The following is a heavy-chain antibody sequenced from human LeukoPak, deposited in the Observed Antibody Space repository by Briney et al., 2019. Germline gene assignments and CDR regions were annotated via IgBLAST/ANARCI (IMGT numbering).Heavy chain of an antibody. Sequence: PSETLSLTCTVSGGSISSYYWSWIRQPPGKGLEWIGYIYYSGSTNYNPSLKSRVTISVDTSKNQFSLKLSSVTAADTAVYYCARRVRSEDIPAAIDDYYYYMDVWGKGTTVTVSS. CDR1: GGSISSYY. CDR2: IYYSGST. J-gene: IGHJ6*03. CDR3: ARRVRSEDIPAAIDDYYYYMDV. D-gene: IGHD2-2*01. V-gene: IGHV4-59*08.